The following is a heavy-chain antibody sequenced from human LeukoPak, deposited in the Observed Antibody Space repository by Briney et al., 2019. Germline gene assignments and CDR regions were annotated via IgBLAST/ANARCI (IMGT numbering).Heavy chain of an antibody. CDR2: IKQDGSEK. CDR1: GFTFSSYW. Sequence: GGSLRLSCAASGFTFSSYWMSWVRQAPGKGLEWVANIKQDGSEKYHVDSVKGRFTISRDNAKNSLYLQMNSLRAEDTAVYYCASVVPAAIYYYYYYMDVWGKGTTVTVSS. J-gene: IGHJ6*03. V-gene: IGHV3-7*01. D-gene: IGHD2-2*01. CDR3: ASVVPAAIYYYYYYMDV.